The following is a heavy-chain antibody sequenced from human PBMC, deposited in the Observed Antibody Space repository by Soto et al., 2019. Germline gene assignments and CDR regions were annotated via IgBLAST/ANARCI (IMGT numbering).Heavy chain of an antibody. J-gene: IGHJ2*01. V-gene: IGHV3-23*01. CDR2: ISGSGGSA. Sequence: EVQLLESGGGLVQPGGSLTLSCAASKFLFSSYAMTWVRQAPGKGLEWVSLISGSGGSANYVDSVKGRFTISRDNSNNTLCLQMNSLRVEDTAVYYCAKGRPPFDLWGRGTLVTVSS. CDR3: AKGRPPFDL. CDR1: KFLFSSYA.